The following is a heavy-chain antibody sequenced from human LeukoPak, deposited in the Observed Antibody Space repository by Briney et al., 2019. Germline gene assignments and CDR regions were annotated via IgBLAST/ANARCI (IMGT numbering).Heavy chain of an antibody. Sequence: GGSLRLSCAASGFIFSDYYVTWIRQAPGKGLEWVSYITSSGSYTNYADSVKGRFTISRDNAKNSLYLQMNSLRVEDTAVYFCARARIAAPLLDYWGQGTLVTVSS. CDR1: GFIFSDYY. CDR2: ITSSGSYT. J-gene: IGHJ4*02. D-gene: IGHD6-13*01. CDR3: ARARIAAPLLDY. V-gene: IGHV3-11*06.